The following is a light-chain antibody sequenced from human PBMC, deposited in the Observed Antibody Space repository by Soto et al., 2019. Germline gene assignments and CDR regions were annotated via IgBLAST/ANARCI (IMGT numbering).Light chain of an antibody. Sequence: ERVMTQAPATLSVSPGERATLSCRASQRVGSNLAWYQQKPGQAPRLLIFGASSRATGVPARFSGSGSGTEFTRPINRRQSEDGDVYFCQQYDNLPLTVGPGNKRDIK. CDR2: GAS. CDR3: QQYDNLPLT. CDR1: QRVGSN. V-gene: IGKV3-15*01. J-gene: IGKJ3*01.